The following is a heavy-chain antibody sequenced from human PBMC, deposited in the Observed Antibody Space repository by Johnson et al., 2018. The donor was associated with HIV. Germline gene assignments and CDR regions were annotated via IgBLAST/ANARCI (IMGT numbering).Heavy chain of an antibody. CDR1: GFTFSNYA. D-gene: IGHD2-21*01. J-gene: IGHJ3*01. Sequence: QVQLVESGGGVVQPGRSLRLSCAASGFTFSNYALHWVRQAPGKGLEWVAVLSYDGSNKYYADSVKGRFTISRDNSKNTLYLQMNSLRPEDTAVYYCARGGVWGGECYSAYDAFDVWGQGTMVTVSS. CDR2: LSYDGSNK. V-gene: IGHV3-30*04. CDR3: ARGGVWGGECYSAYDAFDV.